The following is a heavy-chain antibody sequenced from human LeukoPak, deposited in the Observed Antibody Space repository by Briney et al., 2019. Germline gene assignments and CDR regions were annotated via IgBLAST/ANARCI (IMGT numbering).Heavy chain of an antibody. CDR2: ISKDGSNK. J-gene: IGHJ4*02. CDR3: AKGWLHFDY. V-gene: IGHV3-30*18. CDR1: GFIFSDYG. Sequence: PGGSLRLSCAASGFIFSDYGMHWVRQAPGKGLEWVAVISKDGSNKYYVDSVKGRFTISRDNSKNTLYLQMISLRGEDTAVYYCAKGWLHFDYWGQGTLVTVSS. D-gene: IGHD5-12*01.